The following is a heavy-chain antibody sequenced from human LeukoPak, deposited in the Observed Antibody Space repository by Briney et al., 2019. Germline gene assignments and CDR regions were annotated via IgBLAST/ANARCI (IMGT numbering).Heavy chain of an antibody. D-gene: IGHD2-15*01. J-gene: IGHJ4*02. CDR3: AKRIGDY. CDR1: GITFSSYA. Sequence: GGSLRLPCVASGITFSSYAMSWVRQAPGKGLEWVSTISDSGGSTYYADSVKGRFTISRNNSGSTLYLQMNSLRVEDTAVYYCAKRIGDYWGQGTLVTVSS. CDR2: ISDSGGST. V-gene: IGHV3-23*01.